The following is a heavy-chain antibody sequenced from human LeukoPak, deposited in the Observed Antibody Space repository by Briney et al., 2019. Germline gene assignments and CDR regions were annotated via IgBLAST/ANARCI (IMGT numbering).Heavy chain of an antibody. CDR1: GYTFTSYG. J-gene: IGHJ6*02. D-gene: IGHD3-9*01. Sequence: ASVKVSCKASGYTFTSYGISWVRQAHGQGLEWKGWISTYNGNTNYAQKLQGRVTMTTDTSTSTAYMELRSLRSDDTAVYYCARDGPLLRYFDWLPVDYYYGMDVWGQGTTVTVSS. V-gene: IGHV1-18*01. CDR2: ISTYNGNT. CDR3: ARDGPLLRYFDWLPVDYYYGMDV.